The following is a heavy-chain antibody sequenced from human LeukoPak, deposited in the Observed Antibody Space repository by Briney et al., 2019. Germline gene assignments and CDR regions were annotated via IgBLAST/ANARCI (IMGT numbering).Heavy chain of an antibody. CDR1: GGSISSGGYY. J-gene: IGHJ4*02. D-gene: IGHD3-10*01. Sequence: SQTLSLTCTVSGGSISSGGYYWSWIRQHPGKGLEWIGYIYYSGSTYYNPSLKSRVTISVDTSKNQFSLKLSSVTAADTAVYYCARDNYGSGSYYFDYWGQGTLVTVSS. V-gene: IGHV4-30-4*08. CDR2: IYYSGST. CDR3: ARDNYGSGSYYFDY.